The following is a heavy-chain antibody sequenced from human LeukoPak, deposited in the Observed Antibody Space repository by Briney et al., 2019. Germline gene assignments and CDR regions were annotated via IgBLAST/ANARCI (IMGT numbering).Heavy chain of an antibody. CDR3: AYSNHWHGLNS. V-gene: IGHV4-59*08. J-gene: IGHJ4*02. D-gene: IGHD6-13*01. CDR2: IYYSGST. Sequence: SETLSLTCTVSGGSISSGYWSWIRQPPGKGLEWIGYIYYSGSTNYNPSLKSRVTISEDTSKNQFSLKLNSVTAADTAVYFCAYSNHWHGLNSWGQGTLVTVSS. CDR1: GGSISSGY.